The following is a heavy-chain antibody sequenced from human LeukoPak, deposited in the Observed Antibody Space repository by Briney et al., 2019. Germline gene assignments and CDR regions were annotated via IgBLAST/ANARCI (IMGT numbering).Heavy chain of an antibody. CDR3: ARDLTADIVVVPAAMTGVNAFDI. CDR1: GGTFSSYA. Sequence: ASVKVSCKASGGTFSSYAISWVRQAPGQGLEWMGRIIPIFGTANYAQKFQGRVTITTDESTSTAYMELSSLRSEDTAVYYCARDLTADIVVVPAAMTGVNAFDIWGQGTMVTVSS. D-gene: IGHD2-2*01. CDR2: IIPIFGTA. J-gene: IGHJ3*02. V-gene: IGHV1-69*05.